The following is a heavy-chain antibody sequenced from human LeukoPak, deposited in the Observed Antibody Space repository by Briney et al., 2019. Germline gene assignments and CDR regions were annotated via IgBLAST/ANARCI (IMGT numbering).Heavy chain of an antibody. CDR1: EYTFTGYY. CDR2: INPNSGNT. D-gene: IGHD2-15*01. V-gene: IGHV1-8*03. Sequence: ASVKVSCKASEYTFTGYYMHWVRQAPGQGLEWMGWINPNSGNTGYAQKFQGRVTITRNTSISTAYMELSSLRSEDTAVYYCARGRTGYCSGGSCYDGSAYWGQGTLVTVSS. CDR3: ARGRTGYCSGGSCYDGSAY. J-gene: IGHJ4*02.